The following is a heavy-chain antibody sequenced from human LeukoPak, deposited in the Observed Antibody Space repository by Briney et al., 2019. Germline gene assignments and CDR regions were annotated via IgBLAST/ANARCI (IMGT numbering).Heavy chain of an antibody. CDR1: GFTFSSYS. J-gene: IGHJ6*03. D-gene: IGHD6-19*01. V-gene: IGHV3-21*01. Sequence: GGSLRLSCAASGFTFSSYSMNWVRQAPGKGLEWVSSISSSSSYIYYADSVKGRFTISRDNAKNSLYLQMNSLRVEDTAVYYCAREGSSGPYYYYMDVWGKGTTVTVSS. CDR2: ISSSSSYI. CDR3: AREGSSGPYYYYMDV.